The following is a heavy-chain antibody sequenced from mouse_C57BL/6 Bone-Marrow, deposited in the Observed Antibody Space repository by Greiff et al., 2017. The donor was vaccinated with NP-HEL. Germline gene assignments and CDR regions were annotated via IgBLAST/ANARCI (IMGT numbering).Heavy chain of an antibody. Sequence: QVQLQQSGAELAKPGASVKLSCKASGYTFTSYWMHWVKQRPGQGLEWIGYINPSSGYTKYNQKFKDKATWTADKSSSTAYMQLSSLTYEDSAVYYCARSHSTEAWFAYWGQGTLVTVSA. J-gene: IGHJ3*01. CDR3: ARSHSTEAWFAY. V-gene: IGHV1-7*01. CDR1: GYTFTSYW. CDR2: INPSSGYT.